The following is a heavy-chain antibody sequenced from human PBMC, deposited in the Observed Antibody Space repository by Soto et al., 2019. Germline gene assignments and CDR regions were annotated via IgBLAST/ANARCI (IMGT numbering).Heavy chain of an antibody. Sequence: QVQLVESGGGVVQPGRSLRLSCAASGFTFSSYGMHWVRQAPGKGLEWVAVISYDGSNKYYADSVKGRFTISRDNSKNTLYLQMNSLRAEDTAVYYCAKDSGYDSLSAYWGQGTLVTVSS. J-gene: IGHJ4*02. V-gene: IGHV3-30*18. CDR3: AKDSGYDSLSAY. CDR1: GFTFSSYG. CDR2: ISYDGSNK. D-gene: IGHD5-12*01.